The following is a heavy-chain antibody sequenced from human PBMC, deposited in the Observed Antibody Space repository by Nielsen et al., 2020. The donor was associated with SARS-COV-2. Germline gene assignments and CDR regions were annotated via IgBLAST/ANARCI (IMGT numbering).Heavy chain of an antibody. V-gene: IGHV3-30*03. J-gene: IGHJ4*02. CDR1: GFTFSSYG. CDR2: ISYDGSNK. Sequence: GGSLRLSCAASGFTFSSYGMHWVRQAPGKGLEWVAVISYDGSNKYYADSVKGRFTISRDNSKSTLYLQMNSLRAEDTALYYCATDWASVAGTRLDHWGQGTLVTVSS. CDR3: ATDWASVAGTRLDH. D-gene: IGHD6-19*01.